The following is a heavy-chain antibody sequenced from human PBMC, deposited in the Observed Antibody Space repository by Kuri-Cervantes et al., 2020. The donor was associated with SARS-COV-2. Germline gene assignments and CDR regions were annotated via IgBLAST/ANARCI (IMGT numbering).Heavy chain of an antibody. J-gene: IGHJ4*02. CDR1: GFTFSSYG. CDR2: IRYDGSNK. Sequence: GESLKISCAASGFTFSSYGMHWVRQAPGKGLEWVAFIRYDGSNKYYADSVKGRFTISRDNSKNTLYLQMNSLKTEDTAVYYCTTAGLVGNMYYFDYWGQGTLVTVSS. CDR3: TTAGLVGNMYYFDY. V-gene: IGHV3-30*02. D-gene: IGHD2-15*01.